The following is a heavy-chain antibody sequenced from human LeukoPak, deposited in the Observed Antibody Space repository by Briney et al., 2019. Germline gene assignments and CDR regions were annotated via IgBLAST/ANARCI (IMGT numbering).Heavy chain of an antibody. CDR1: GFTFDDFA. CDR2: ISGDGGNT. D-gene: IGHD3-10*01. CDR3: VKESSYYYASGSLGY. J-gene: IGHJ4*02. V-gene: IGHV3-43*02. Sequence: PGGSLRLSCAASGFTFDDFAMHWVRQAPGKGLEWVSLISGDGGNTYYADSVKGRFTISRDNSKESLYLQMNSLRTEDTAFYYCVKESSYYYASGSLGYWGQGTLVTVSS.